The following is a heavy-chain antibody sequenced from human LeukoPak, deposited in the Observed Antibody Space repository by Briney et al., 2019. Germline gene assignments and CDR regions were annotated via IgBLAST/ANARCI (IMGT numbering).Heavy chain of an antibody. CDR1: GGSISSSSYY. CDR2: IYYSGST. V-gene: IGHV4-39*07. J-gene: IGHJ4*02. D-gene: IGHD5-12*01. Sequence: PSETLSLTCTVSGGSISSSSYYWGWIRQPPGKGLEWIGSIYYSGSTYYNPSLKSRVTISVDTSKNQFSLKLSSVTAADTAVYYCATVTSGYEYYWGQGTLVTVSS. CDR3: ATVTSGYEYY.